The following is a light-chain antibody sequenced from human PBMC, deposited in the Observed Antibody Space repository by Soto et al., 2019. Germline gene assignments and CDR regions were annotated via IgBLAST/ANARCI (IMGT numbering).Light chain of an antibody. J-gene: IGLJ3*02. Sequence: QSVLTQPPSVSGAPGQRVTISCTESSSNIGAGYDVHWYQQLPGTAPKLLIYGNSNRPSGVPDRFSGSKSGTSASLAITGLQAEDEADYYCQSYDSSLTSWAFGGGTKLTVL. V-gene: IGLV1-40*01. CDR1: SSNIGAGYD. CDR2: GNS. CDR3: QSYDSSLTSWA.